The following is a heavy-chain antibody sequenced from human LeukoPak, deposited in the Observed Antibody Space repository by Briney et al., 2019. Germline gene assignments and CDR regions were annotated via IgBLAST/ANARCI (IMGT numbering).Heavy chain of an antibody. V-gene: IGHV3-23*01. J-gene: IGHJ4*02. D-gene: IGHD3-9*01. Sequence: PGASLRLSCAASGFIFSNYAMSWVRQAPGKGLEWVSAIGGRDSGTYYAVSVRGRFTVSRDDPKNTLYLQMNTLRAEDTAVYYCAKWGDYDILTGYYDSDYWGQGTLVTVSS. CDR2: IGGRDSGT. CDR3: AKWGDYDILTGYYDSDY. CDR1: GFIFSNYA.